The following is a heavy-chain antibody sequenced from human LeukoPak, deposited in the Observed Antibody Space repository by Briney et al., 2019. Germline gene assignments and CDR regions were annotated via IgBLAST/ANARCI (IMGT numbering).Heavy chain of an antibody. V-gene: IGHV1-2*02. CDR2: INPNTGGT. D-gene: IGHD2-2*01. J-gene: IGHJ4*02. Sequence: GASVKVSCKASEYTFTGYFMHWVRQAPGQRLEWMGWINPNTGGTKYAQKFQGRVTMTRDTSISTAYMELSRLTSDDTAVYYCARDAVTCLILGFCSSTSWNDYFDFWGQGTLVTVSS. CDR1: EYTFTGYF. CDR3: ARDAVTCLILGFCSSTSWNDYFDF.